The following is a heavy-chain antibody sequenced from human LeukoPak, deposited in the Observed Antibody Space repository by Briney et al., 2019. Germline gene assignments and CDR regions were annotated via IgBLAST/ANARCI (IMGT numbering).Heavy chain of an antibody. V-gene: IGHV4-39*01. Sequence: SETLSLTCTVSGGSISSSSYYWGWIRQPPGKGLEWIGSIYYSGSTYYNPSLKSRVTISVDTSKNQFSLKLSSVTAADTAVYYCARHGTGATKDDAFDIWGQGTMVTVSS. CDR1: GGSISSSSYY. CDR3: ARHGTGATKDDAFDI. CDR2: IYYSGST. J-gene: IGHJ3*02. D-gene: IGHD1-26*01.